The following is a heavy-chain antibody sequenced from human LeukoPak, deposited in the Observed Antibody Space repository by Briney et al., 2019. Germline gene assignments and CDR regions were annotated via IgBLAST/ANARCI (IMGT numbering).Heavy chain of an antibody. J-gene: IGHJ4*02. D-gene: IGHD2-2*02. V-gene: IGHV4-34*01. CDR3: ARGEKYCSSTSCYNPYYFDY. CDR1: GGSFSGYY. Sequence: SETLSLTCAVYGGSFSGYYWSWIRQPPGKGLEWIGEINHSGSTNYNPSLKSRVTISVDTSKNQFSLKLSSVTAADTAVYYCARGEKYCSSTSCYNPYYFDYWGQGTLVTVSS. CDR2: INHSGST.